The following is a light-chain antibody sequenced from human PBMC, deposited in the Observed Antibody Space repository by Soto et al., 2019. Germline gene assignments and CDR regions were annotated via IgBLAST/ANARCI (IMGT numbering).Light chain of an antibody. Sequence: QSALTQPASVSGSPGQSITISCTGTSSDVGGYNYVSWYQQQSGKAPKLMIHEVSNRPSGVSNRFSGSKSGNTASLTISGLQAEDEADYYCCSFAVGSTLVFGGGTKLTVL. J-gene: IGLJ2*01. CDR3: CSFAVGSTLV. V-gene: IGLV2-23*02. CDR2: EVS. CDR1: SSDVGGYNY.